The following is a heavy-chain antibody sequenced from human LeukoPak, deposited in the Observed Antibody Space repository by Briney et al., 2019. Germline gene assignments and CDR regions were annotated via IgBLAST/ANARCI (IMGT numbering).Heavy chain of an antibody. Sequence: GGSLRLSCAATGFTFSSYAMSWVRQAPGKGLEWVSAISGSGGSTYYADSVKGRFTISRDNSKNTLYLQMNRLRAEDTAVYYCIRFLEWLAHFDYWGQGTLVTVSS. D-gene: IGHD3-3*01. V-gene: IGHV3-23*01. J-gene: IGHJ4*02. CDR2: ISGSGGST. CDR3: IRFLEWLAHFDY. CDR1: GFTFSSYA.